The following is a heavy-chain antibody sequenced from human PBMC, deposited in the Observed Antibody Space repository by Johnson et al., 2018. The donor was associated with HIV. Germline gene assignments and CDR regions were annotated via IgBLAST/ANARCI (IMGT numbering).Heavy chain of an antibody. D-gene: IGHD6-6*01. J-gene: IGHJ3*02. CDR3: TTAPQAARLFNDAFDI. Sequence: QMLLVESGGGVVRPGGSLRLSCAASGFTFSDYYMSWIRQAPGKGLEWVAVISYDGSNKYYADSVKGRLTISRDNSKNTLYLQMNSLKTEDTAVYYCTTAPQAARLFNDAFDIWGQGTMVTVSS. CDR2: ISYDGSNK. V-gene: IGHV3-30*03. CDR1: GFTFSDYY.